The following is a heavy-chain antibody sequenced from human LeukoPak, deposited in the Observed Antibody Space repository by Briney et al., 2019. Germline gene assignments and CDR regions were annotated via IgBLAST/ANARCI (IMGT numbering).Heavy chain of an antibody. CDR3: ARSGYNRFDY. D-gene: IGHD5-24*01. J-gene: IGHJ4*02. CDR2: IRYDGSNK. CDR1: GFTFSSYG. Sequence: GGSLRLSCAASGFTFSSYGMHWVRQAPGKGLEWVAFIRYDGSNKYYADSVKGRFTISRDNSKNTLYLQMSSLRAEDTAVYYCARSGYNRFDYWGQGTLVTVSS. V-gene: IGHV3-30*02.